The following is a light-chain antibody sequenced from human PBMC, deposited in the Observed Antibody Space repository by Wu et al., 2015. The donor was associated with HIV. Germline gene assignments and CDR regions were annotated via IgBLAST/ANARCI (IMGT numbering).Light chain of an antibody. Sequence: EIVLTQSPETLSLSLGERATLSCRASDTVSSSYLGWYQQKPGQPPRLLIYATSNRATGISDRFSGSGSGTDFTLTISSLEPDDFAVYYCQQYGGSPLYTFGQGTKLEI. CDR1: DTVSSSY. CDR3: QQYGGSPLYT. V-gene: IGKV3-20*01. CDR2: ATS. J-gene: IGKJ2*01.